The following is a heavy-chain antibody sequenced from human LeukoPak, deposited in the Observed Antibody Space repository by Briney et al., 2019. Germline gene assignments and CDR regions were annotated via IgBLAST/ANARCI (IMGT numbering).Heavy chain of an antibody. J-gene: IGHJ4*02. CDR3: ARGPSSSWYRFDY. CDR2: IIPILGIA. D-gene: IGHD6-13*01. CDR1: GGTFSSYA. Sequence: ASVNVSFKASGGTFSSYAISWVRQAPGQGGEWMGRIIPILGIANYAQKFQGRVTITADKSTSTAYMELSSLRSEDTAVYYCARGPSSSWYRFDYWGQGTLVTVSS. V-gene: IGHV1-69*04.